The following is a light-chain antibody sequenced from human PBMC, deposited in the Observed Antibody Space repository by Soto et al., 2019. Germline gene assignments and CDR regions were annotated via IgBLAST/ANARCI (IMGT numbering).Light chain of an antibody. V-gene: IGKV1-5*03. CDR2: KAS. J-gene: IGKJ4*01. CDR1: QSISEW. CDR3: QQYSTYPSLT. Sequence: IHMAHSPSTLSASLGDIVSITFRGSQSISEWMARYQQKPGQAPKLLIYKASNLETGVPSRFSGSGSGTEFTLTISSLQPDDFATYYCQQYSTYPSLTFGGGTKVDIK.